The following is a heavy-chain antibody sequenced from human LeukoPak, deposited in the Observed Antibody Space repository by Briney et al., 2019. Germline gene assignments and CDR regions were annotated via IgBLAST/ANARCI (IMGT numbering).Heavy chain of an antibody. D-gene: IGHD2-8*01. CDR2: ISAYNGNT. CDR1: GYTFTSYG. Sequence: ASVKVSYKASGYTFTSYGISWVRQAPGQGLEWMGWISAYNGNTNYAQKLQGRVTMTTDTSTSTAYMELRSLRSDDTAVYYCAREPCTNGVCYDDYWGQGTLVTVSS. J-gene: IGHJ4*02. CDR3: AREPCTNGVCYDDY. V-gene: IGHV1-18*01.